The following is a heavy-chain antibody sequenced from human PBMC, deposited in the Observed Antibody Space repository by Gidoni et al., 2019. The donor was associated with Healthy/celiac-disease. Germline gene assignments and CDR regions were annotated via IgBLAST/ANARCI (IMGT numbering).Heavy chain of an antibody. J-gene: IGHJ6*02. CDR3: ASLGATANYYYYYGMDV. V-gene: IGHV5-10-1*01. Sequence: EVQLVQSGAEAKKSGEARRSSRKGAGYSMTSHRISWVRQMPGKGLEWMGRIAPRDSYTYCSPSFQGHVPISADKSISTASLQWSSLKASDTAMYYCASLGATANYYYYYGMDVWGQGTTVTVSS. CDR2: IAPRDSYT. CDR1: GYSMTSHR. D-gene: IGHD1-26*01.